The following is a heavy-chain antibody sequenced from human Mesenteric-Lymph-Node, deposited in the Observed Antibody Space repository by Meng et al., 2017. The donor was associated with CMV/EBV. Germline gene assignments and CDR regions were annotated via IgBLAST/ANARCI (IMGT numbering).Heavy chain of an antibody. CDR1: GFTFGTYG. J-gene: IGHJ4*02. V-gene: IGHV3-23*01. D-gene: IGHD1-1*01. Sequence: GGSLRLSCAASGFTFGTYGMSWVRQAPGKGLEWVSAISGSAAGTYYADSVKGRFTISRDNSKNTLYLQMSSLRAEDTAVYYCARRGMYTPRPDFDYWGQGTLVTVSS. CDR2: ISGSAAGT. CDR3: ARRGMYTPRPDFDY.